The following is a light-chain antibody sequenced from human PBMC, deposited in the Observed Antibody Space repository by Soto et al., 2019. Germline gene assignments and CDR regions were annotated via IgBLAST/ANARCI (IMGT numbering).Light chain of an antibody. V-gene: IGKV3-11*01. CDR1: QSISSY. J-gene: IGKJ5*01. Sequence: EVVLTQSPDTLSLPPGERATLSCRASQSISSYLAWYQQKPGQAPRLLIYDASSRATGIPARFSGSGSGTDFTLTISSLEPEDFAVYYCQQYGSSPRITFGQGTRLEIK. CDR3: QQYGSSPRIT. CDR2: DAS.